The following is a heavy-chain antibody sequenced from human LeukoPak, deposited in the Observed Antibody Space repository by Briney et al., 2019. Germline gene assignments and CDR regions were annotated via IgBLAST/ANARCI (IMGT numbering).Heavy chain of an antibody. D-gene: IGHD2-15*01. CDR1: DGSISSYY. J-gene: IGHJ4*02. CDR2: IYYSGST. V-gene: IGHV4-59*08. Sequence: SETLSLTCTVSDGSISSYYWSWIRQPPGKGLEWIGYIYYSGSTNYNPSPKSRVTISVDTSKNQFSLKLSSVTAADTAVYYCARLIRPKYCSGGSCKKYYFDYWGQGTLVTVSS. CDR3: ARLIRPKYCSGGSCKKYYFDY.